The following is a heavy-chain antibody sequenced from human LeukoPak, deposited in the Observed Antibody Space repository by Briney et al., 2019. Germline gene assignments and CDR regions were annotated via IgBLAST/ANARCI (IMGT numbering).Heavy chain of an antibody. CDR3: AKGPLYDF. J-gene: IGHJ4*02. CDR1: GFTFSNYG. CDR2: ISYDGSNT. V-gene: IGHV3-30*04. Sequence: GGSLSLSCAASGFTFSNYGIHWVRQAPGKGLEWVALISYDGSNTWYADSVKGRFTISRDNSKNTLYLQMTSLGVEDTALYYCAKGPLYDFWGQGTLVTVSS.